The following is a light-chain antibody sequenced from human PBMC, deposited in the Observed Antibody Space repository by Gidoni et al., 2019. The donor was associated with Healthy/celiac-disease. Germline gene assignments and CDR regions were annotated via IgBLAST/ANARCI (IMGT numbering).Light chain of an antibody. Sequence: SYELTQPPSVSVSPGQTASITCSGDKLGEKYACWYQQKPGQSPVLVIYQDTKRPSGTPERFSGSNSGNTATLTISGTQAMDEADYYCQAWDSSTAYVFGGGTKLTVL. V-gene: IGLV3-1*01. CDR2: QDT. J-gene: IGLJ2*01. CDR3: QAWDSSTAYV. CDR1: KLGEKY.